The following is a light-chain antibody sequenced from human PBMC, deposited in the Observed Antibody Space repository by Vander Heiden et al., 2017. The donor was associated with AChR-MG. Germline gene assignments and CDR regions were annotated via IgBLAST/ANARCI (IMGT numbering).Light chain of an antibody. Sequence: QSVLTQPPSASGTPGQRVTISRSGSSSNIGSNTVNWYQQLPGTAPKLLIYRNNQRPSGVPDRFSGSKSGTSASLAISGLQSEDEADYYCAAWDDSLNGFWVFGGGTKLTVL. V-gene: IGLV1-44*01. CDR3: AAWDDSLNGFWV. CDR1: SSNIGSNT. J-gene: IGLJ3*02. CDR2: RNN.